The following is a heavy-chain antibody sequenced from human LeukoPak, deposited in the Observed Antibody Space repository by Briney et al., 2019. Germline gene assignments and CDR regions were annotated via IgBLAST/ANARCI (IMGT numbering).Heavy chain of an antibody. J-gene: IGHJ4*02. CDR1: GFTFSSYE. CDR3: AKEEEGYFDY. CDR2: ISSSGSTI. V-gene: IGHV3-48*03. Sequence: PGGSLRLSCAASGFTFSSYEMNWVRQAPGKGLKWVSYISSSGSTIYYADSVKGRFTISRDNAKNSLYLQMNSLRAEDTAVYYCAKEEEGYFDYWGQGTLVTVSS.